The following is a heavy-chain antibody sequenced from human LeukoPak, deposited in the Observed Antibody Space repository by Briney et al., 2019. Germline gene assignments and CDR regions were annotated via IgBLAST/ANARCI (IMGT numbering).Heavy chain of an antibody. D-gene: IGHD1-14*01. CDR1: GFTFGGYG. V-gene: IGHV3-33*01. CDR2: IAYDGSRA. Sequence: GGSLRLSCAGSGFTFGGYGMHWFRQTPGKGLEWVAVIAYDGSRAFYADSVKSRFTISRDNSKNTMSVQMDDLRAEDTAVYYCTRYNNDHFDYWGQGTLVTVSS. J-gene: IGHJ4*02. CDR3: TRYNNDHFDY.